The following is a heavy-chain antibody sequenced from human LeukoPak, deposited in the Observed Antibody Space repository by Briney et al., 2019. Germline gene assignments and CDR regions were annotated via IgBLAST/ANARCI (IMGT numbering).Heavy chain of an antibody. CDR2: ISSSSSYI. D-gene: IGHD3-10*01. CDR1: GFTFSSYW. CDR3: ARSFGELGNAFDI. Sequence: GGSLRLSCAASGFTFSSYWMSWVRQAPGKGLEWVSSISSSSSYIYYADSVKGRFTISRDNAKNSLYLQMNSLRAEDTAVYYCARSFGELGNAFDIWGQGTMVTVSS. V-gene: IGHV3-21*01. J-gene: IGHJ3*02.